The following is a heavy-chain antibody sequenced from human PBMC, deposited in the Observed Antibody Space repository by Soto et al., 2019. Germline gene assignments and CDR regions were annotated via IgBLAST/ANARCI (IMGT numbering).Heavy chain of an antibody. D-gene: IGHD1-20*01. CDR3: ARVDNWNDGY. Sequence: GASVKVSCKASGGTFSSYAISWVRQAPGQGLEWMGGIVPIFGTANYAQKFQGRVTITADKSTSTAYMELSSLRSEDTAVYYCARVDNWNDGYWGQGTLVTVSS. CDR2: IVPIFGTA. J-gene: IGHJ4*02. CDR1: GGTFSSYA. V-gene: IGHV1-69*06.